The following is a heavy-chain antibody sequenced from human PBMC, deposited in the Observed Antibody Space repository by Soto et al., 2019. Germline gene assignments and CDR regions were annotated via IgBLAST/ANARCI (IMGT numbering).Heavy chain of an antibody. J-gene: IGHJ4*02. CDR2: MNPNSGNT. CDR1: GYTFTSYD. D-gene: IGHD6-19*01. CDR3: ARGSLGIAVAVYFDY. Sequence: GASVKVSCKASGYTFTSYDINWVRQATGQGLEWMGWMNPNSGNTGYAQKFQGWVTMTRDTSISTAYMELSRLRSDDTAVYYCARGSLGIAVAVYFDYWGRGTLVTVSS. V-gene: IGHV1-8*01.